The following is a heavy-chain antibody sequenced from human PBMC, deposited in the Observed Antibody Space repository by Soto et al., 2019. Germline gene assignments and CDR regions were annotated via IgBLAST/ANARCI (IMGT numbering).Heavy chain of an antibody. CDR1: GFTFTNYR. Sequence: EVHLVASGGGLVRPGESLRLSCAASGFTFTNYRMSWLRQAPGKGLEWVANIKQDGSETRYVDSVKGRFTISRDNAKNSLFLQMNSLRAEDTAIYYCARSYGTGFLSGYWGQGTLVTVST. D-gene: IGHD3-10*01. V-gene: IGHV3-7*01. CDR2: IKQDGSET. J-gene: IGHJ4*02. CDR3: ARSYGTGFLSGY.